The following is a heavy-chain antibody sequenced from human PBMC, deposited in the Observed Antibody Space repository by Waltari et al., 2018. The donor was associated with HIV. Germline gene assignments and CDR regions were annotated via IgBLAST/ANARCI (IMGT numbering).Heavy chain of an antibody. V-gene: IGHV4-39*01. CDR2: IYYSGGT. CDR1: GGSISSSSYY. CDR3: ARQRGPDCSSTSCYTRY. J-gene: IGHJ4*02. Sequence: QLQLQESGPGLVKPSETLSLTCTVSGGSISSSSYYWGWIRQPPGKGLEWIGSIYYSGGTYSNPSRKSRITIAEDTSKNQFSLKLGSVTAADRAVYYCARQRGPDCSSTSCYTRYWGQGTLVTVSS. D-gene: IGHD2-2*02.